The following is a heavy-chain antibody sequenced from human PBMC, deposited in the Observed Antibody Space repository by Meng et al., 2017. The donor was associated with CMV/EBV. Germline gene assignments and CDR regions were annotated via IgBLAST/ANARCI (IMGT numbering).Heavy chain of an antibody. CDR3: AREIPQAWAS. Sequence: EVRWVGSGGGLGRPGGSLRLSCTASGFSVSSNYMRWVRQAPGKGLEWISIIYGSGNTYYGDSVKGRFTTSRDNFRNTLYLQMNSLRAEDTAVYYCAREIPQAWASWGQGTLVTAPQ. J-gene: IGHJ5*02. CDR2: IYGSGNT. V-gene: IGHV3-66*01. CDR1: GFSVSSNY. D-gene: IGHD2-21*01.